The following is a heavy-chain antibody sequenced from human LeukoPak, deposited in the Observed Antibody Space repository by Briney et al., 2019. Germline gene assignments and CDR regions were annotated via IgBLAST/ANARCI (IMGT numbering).Heavy chain of an antibody. CDR2: INSDGRST. D-gene: IGHD2-21*02. V-gene: IGHV3-74*01. Sequence: GGSLRLSCAASGFTFSSYWMHWVRQAPGKGLVWVSRINSDGRSTSYADSVKGRFTISRDNAKNTLYLQMNSLRDEDTAMYYCARPVCGGDCYPYDYWGQGTLATVSS. J-gene: IGHJ4*02. CDR3: ARPVCGGDCYPYDY. CDR1: GFTFSSYW.